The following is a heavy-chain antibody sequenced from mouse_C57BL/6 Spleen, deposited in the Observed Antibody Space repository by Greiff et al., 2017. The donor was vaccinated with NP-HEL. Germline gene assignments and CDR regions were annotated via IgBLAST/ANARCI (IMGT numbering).Heavy chain of an antibody. CDR2: ISDGGSYT. V-gene: IGHV5-4*01. D-gene: IGHD1-2*01. CDR1: GFTFSSYA. J-gene: IGHJ2*01. CDR3: ARANGRRFPFYFDY. Sequence: EVHLVESGGGLVKPGGSLKLSCAASGFTFSSYAMSWVRQTPEKRLEWVATISDGGSYTYYPDNVKGRFTISRDNAKNNLYLQMSHLKSEDTAMYYCARANGRRFPFYFDYWGQGTTLTVSS.